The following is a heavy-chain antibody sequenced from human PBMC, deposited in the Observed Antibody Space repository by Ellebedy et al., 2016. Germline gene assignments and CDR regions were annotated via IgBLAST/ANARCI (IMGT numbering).Heavy chain of an antibody. Sequence: ASVKVSCKVSGYTLTELSMHWVRQAPGKGLEWMGGFDPEDGETIYAQKFQGRVTMTEDTSTDTAYMELSSLRAEDTAVYYCAREMGEEIDGPLYAFDIWGQGTMVTVSS. CDR2: FDPEDGET. CDR3: AREMGEEIDGPLYAFDI. J-gene: IGHJ3*02. CDR1: GYTLTELS. V-gene: IGHV1-24*01. D-gene: IGHD3-16*01.